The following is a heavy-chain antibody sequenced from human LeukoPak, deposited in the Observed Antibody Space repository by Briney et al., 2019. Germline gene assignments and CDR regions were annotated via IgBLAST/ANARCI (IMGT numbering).Heavy chain of an antibody. CDR2: IRYDGSNK. J-gene: IGHJ4*02. CDR3: AKEPDLWFGVYYFDY. Sequence: GGSLRLSCAASGFTFSSYGMHWVRQAPGKGLEWVAFIRYDGSNKYYADSVKGRFTISRDNSKNTLYLQMNSLRAEDTAVYYCAKEPDLWFGVYYFDYWGQGTLVTVSS. D-gene: IGHD3-10*01. V-gene: IGHV3-30*02. CDR1: GFTFSSYG.